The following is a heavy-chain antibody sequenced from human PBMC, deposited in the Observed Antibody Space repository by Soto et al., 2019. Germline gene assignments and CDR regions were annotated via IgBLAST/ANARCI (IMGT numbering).Heavy chain of an antibody. Sequence: GGSLRLSCAASGFTFSSYSMNWVRQAPGKGLEWVSSISSSSSYIYYADSVKGRFTISRDNAKNSLYLQMNSLRAEDMAVYYCARDLWQQLVGGVVDYWGQGTLVTVSS. CDR2: ISSSSSYI. CDR3: ARDLWQQLVGGVVDY. J-gene: IGHJ4*02. D-gene: IGHD6-6*01. CDR1: GFTFSSYS. V-gene: IGHV3-21*01.